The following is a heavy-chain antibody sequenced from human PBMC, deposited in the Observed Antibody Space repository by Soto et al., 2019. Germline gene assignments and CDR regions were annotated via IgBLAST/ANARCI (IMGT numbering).Heavy chain of an antibody. Sequence: QLQLQESGPGLMKPSETLSLTCTVSGGSISSGPYSWGWIRQPPGEGLEWIGTFHYSESTYYNPSLESRVTISVDTSKNQFSLKVSSVTVADTAVYYCARLGGCCSSTNCYGYYGMDVWGQGTTVTVSS. CDR1: GGSISSGPYS. CDR3: ARLGGCCSSTNCYGYYGMDV. J-gene: IGHJ6*02. CDR2: FHYSEST. D-gene: IGHD2-2*01. V-gene: IGHV4-39*01.